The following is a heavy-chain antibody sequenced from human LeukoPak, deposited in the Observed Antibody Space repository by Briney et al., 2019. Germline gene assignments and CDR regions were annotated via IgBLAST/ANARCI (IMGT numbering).Heavy chain of an antibody. D-gene: IGHD3-22*01. CDR3: AKHVGGVYDSSGPLDAFDI. J-gene: IGHJ3*02. Sequence: PGGSLRLSCAASGFTFSSYGMSWVRQAPGKGLEWVSAISGSGGSTYYADSVKGRFTISRDNSKNTLYLQMNSLRAEDTAVYYCAKHVGGVYDSSGPLDAFDIWGQGTMVTVSS. CDR2: ISGSGGST. V-gene: IGHV3-23*01. CDR1: GFTFSSYG.